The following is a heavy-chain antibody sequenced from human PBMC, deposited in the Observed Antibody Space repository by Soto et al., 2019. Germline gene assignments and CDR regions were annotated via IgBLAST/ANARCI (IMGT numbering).Heavy chain of an antibody. CDR1: GFTFSSYS. V-gene: IGHV3-21*01. CDR3: ARDGDLDSSGYPSRPLDY. D-gene: IGHD3-22*01. CDR2: ISSSSSYI. Sequence: PVGSLRLSCAASGFTFSSYSMNWVRQAPGKGLEWVSSISSSSSYIYYADSVKGRFTISRDNAKNSLYLQMNSLRAEDTAVYYCARDGDLDSSGYPSRPLDYWGQGTLVTVSS. J-gene: IGHJ4*02.